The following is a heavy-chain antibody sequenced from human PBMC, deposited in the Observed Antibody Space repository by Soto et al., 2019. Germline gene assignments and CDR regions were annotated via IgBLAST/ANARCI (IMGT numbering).Heavy chain of an antibody. CDR3: ERDGTLYDSNGYYYVY. CDR1: GGTFSRSA. Sequence: QVQLVQSGAEVKKPGSSVKVSCKASGGTFSRSAINWVRQAPGQGLEWMGGIIPVLGKPNYAQKYQGRVTITAEESTSTAYMEPRRLTSDDTAVYYCERDGTLYDSNGYYYVYWGQGTLVTVSS. CDR2: IIPVLGKP. J-gene: IGHJ4*02. D-gene: IGHD3-22*01. V-gene: IGHV1-69*01.